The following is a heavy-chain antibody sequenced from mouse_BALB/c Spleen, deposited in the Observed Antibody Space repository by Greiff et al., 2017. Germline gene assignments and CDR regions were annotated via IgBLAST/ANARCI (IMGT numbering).Heavy chain of an antibody. CDR1: GYTFTSYT. CDR2: INPSSGYT. V-gene: IGHV1-4*01. D-gene: IGHD1-1*01. J-gene: IGHJ2*01. CDR3: ARWGVVFDY. Sequence: QVQLQQSGAELARPGASVKMSCKASGYTFTSYTMHWVKQRPGQGLEWIGYINPSSGYTNYNQKFKDKATLTADKSSTAYMQLSSLTSEDSAVYYCARWGVVFDYWGQGTTLTVSS.